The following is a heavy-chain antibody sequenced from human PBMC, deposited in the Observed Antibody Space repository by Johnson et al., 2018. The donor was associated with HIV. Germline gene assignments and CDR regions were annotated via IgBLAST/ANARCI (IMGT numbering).Heavy chain of an antibody. CDR2: ISYDGSNR. D-gene: IGHD3-3*01. V-gene: IGHV3-30-3*01. CDR3: ANLDVNHAFDI. J-gene: IGHJ3*02. CDR1: GFTFSSYA. Sequence: QVQLVESGGGVVQPGRSLRLSCAASGFTFSSYAMHWVRQAPGKGLEWVAVISYDGSNRFYADSVRGRFSISRDNSKNTLYLQMNSLRAEDTAVYYCANLDVNHAFDIWGQGTTVTVSS.